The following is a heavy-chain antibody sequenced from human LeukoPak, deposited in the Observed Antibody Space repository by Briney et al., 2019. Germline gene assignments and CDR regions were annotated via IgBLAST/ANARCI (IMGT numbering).Heavy chain of an antibody. CDR1: GFTSSDYY. V-gene: IGHV3-11*01. CDR2: ISSSGSTI. J-gene: IGHJ6*02. CDR3: ARVKSSSWRLRYYGMDV. Sequence: GGSLRLSCAASGFTSSDYYMSWIRQAPGKGLEWVSYISSSGSTIYYADSVKGRFTISRDNAKNSLYLQMNSLRAEDTAVYYCARVKSSSWRLRYYGMDVWGQGTTVTVSS. D-gene: IGHD6-13*01.